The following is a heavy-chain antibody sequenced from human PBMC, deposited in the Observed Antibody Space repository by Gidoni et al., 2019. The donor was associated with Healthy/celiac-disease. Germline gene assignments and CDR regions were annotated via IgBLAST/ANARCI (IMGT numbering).Heavy chain of an antibody. CDR2: ISSSSSYT. CDR3: ARAGYCSSTSCYRDDAFDI. CDR1: GFTFSDYY. D-gene: IGHD2-2*03. Sequence: QVQLVESGGGLVKPGGSLRLSCAASGFTFSDYYMSWIRQAPGKGLGWVSYISSSSSYTNYADSVKGRFTISRDNAKNSLYLQMNSLRAEDTAVYYCARAGYCSSTSCYRDDAFDIWGQGTMVTVSS. V-gene: IGHV3-11*05. J-gene: IGHJ3*02.